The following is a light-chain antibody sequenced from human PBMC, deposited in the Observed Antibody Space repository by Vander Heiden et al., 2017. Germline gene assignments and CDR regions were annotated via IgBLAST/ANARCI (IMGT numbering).Light chain of an antibody. CDR1: QSVSSN. V-gene: IGKV3-15*01. J-gene: IGKJ1*01. Sequence: ERVMTQCPATLSASPGERATLSCRASQSVSSNLAWYQQKPSQAPRLLIYGASTRANGIPDRFSGSGSGTEFTLTISSLQSEDFAVYYCQQYNNWWTFGQGTKVEIK. CDR2: GAS. CDR3: QQYNNWWT.